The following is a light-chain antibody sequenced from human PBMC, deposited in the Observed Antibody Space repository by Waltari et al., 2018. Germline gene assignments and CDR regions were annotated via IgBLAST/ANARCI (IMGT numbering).Light chain of an antibody. CDR2: RES. J-gene: IGKJ1*01. V-gene: IGKV3-20*01. CDR1: QSVSSSS. Sequence: EVVLTQSPGTLSLSPGEGATLSCRASQSVSSSSLAWYQQKPGQAPRLLIHRESSRATGIPDRFSGSGSGTDFTLTISSLQPEDFATYYCQQSYGTPPTFGQGTKVEIK. CDR3: QQSYGTPPT.